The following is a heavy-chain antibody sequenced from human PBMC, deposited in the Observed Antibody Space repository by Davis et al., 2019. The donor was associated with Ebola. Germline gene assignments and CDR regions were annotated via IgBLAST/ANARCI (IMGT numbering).Heavy chain of an antibody. V-gene: IGHV5-51*01. J-gene: IGHJ4*02. D-gene: IGHD3-22*01. CDR2: IFPGDSDT. Sequence: GESLKISCEASGYSFTTYWIVWVRLMPGKGLECMGIIFPGDSDTRYSPSFQGQVTISADKSISTAYLQWSSLKASDTAMYYCARPDDSSGGIDYWGQGTLVTVSS. CDR3: ARPDDSSGGIDY. CDR1: GYSFTTYW.